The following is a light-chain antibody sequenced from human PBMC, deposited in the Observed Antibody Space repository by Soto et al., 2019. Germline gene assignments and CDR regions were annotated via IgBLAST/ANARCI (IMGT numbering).Light chain of an antibody. J-gene: IGKJ1*01. Sequence: AIQLTQSPSSLPASVGDRVTITCRASQGITTYLAWYQQKPGKAPKLLIFDASSLESGIPSRFSGSGSGTEFTLTISSLHPDDFATYYCQQYNTYSWTFGQGTKVDIK. CDR3: QQYNTYSWT. V-gene: IGKV1-13*02. CDR1: QGITTY. CDR2: DAS.